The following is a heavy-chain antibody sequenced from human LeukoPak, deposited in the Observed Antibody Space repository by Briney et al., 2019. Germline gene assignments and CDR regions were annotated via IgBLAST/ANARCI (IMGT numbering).Heavy chain of an antibody. V-gene: IGHV3-23*01. CDR3: AKWSLYSTGWYFFDY. CDR1: GFTFRTDG. D-gene: IGHD6-19*01. J-gene: IGHJ4*02. CDR2: ITGSGGTT. Sequence: PGGTLRLSCAASGFTFRTDGMSWVRQAPGKGLEWVSAITGSGGTTYYADSVKGRFTISRDNSRNTLYLQMTSLRAEDTALYYCAKWSLYSTGWYFFDYWGQGTLVTVSS.